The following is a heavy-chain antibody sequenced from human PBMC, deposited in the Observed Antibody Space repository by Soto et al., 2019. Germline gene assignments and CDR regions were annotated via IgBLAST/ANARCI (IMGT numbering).Heavy chain of an antibody. CDR2: IYYNDDR. Sequence: ASASSLVNPTQTVTLTCPISGLSFITAGVAVRWTRPTPGGALEWLTLIYYNDDRRFRPSLKTRLTITGDTSKNLVVLSLTNVDPGDTTTYFCAHSDGGYEILYY. CDR1: GLSFITAGVA. V-gene: IGHV2-5*01. CDR3: AHSDGGYEILYY. D-gene: IGHD5-12*01. J-gene: IGHJ6*01.